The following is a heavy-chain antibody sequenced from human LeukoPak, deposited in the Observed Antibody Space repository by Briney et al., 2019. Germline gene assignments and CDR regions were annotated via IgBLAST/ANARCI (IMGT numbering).Heavy chain of an antibody. CDR2: INHSGST. V-gene: IGHV4-34*01. J-gene: IGHJ4*02. CDR3: ASRGGYDSRFRYFDY. D-gene: IGHD5-12*01. CDR1: GGSFSGYY. Sequence: PSETLSLTCAVYGGSFSGYYWSWIRQPPGKGLEWIGEINHSGSTNYNPSLKSRVTISVDTSKNQFSLKLSSVTAADTAVYYCASRGGYDSRFRYFDYWGQGTLVTVSS.